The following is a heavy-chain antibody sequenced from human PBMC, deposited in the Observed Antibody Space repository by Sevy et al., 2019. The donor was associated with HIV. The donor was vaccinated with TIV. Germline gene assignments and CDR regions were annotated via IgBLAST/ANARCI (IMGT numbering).Heavy chain of an antibody. CDR1: GFTFNNAW. Sequence: GGSLRLSCAVSGFTFNNAWMNWVGQAPGTGLQWFGLIKRKINGEKKDYGAPVKGRFTISRDNSKNTLYMQMNSLKIEDTAVYYCATAPGYYDSAPFDYWGPGTLVTVSS. J-gene: IGHJ4*02. CDR3: ATAPGYYDSAPFDY. D-gene: IGHD3-22*01. V-gene: IGHV3-15*01. CDR2: IKRKINGEKK.